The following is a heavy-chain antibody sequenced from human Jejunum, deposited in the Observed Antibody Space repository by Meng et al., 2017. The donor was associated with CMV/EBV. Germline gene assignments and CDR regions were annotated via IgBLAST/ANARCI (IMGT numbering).Heavy chain of an antibody. CDR1: GFTFDDYA. CDR2: ISWNSGSI. D-gene: IGHD1-1*01. CDR3: AKEHLEYYYGMDV. J-gene: IGHJ6*02. Sequence: ASGFTFDDYAMPWVRQAPGKGLEWVSGISWNSGSIGYADSVKGRFTISRDSARNSLYLQMNSLRAEDTALYYCAKEHLEYYYGMDVWGQGTTVTVSS. V-gene: IGHV3-9*01.